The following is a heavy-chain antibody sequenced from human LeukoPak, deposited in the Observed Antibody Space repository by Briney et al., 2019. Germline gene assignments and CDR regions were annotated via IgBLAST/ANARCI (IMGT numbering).Heavy chain of an antibody. CDR3: ARVTVTRVFDI. CDR2: IKHDGSEE. Sequence: GRCLRLSCSASGFTFRNYWSSWVLQAPGKRLERVANIKHDGSEEYYVDSVKGRFTISRDNVKKSLNLQINSVRVEDTAIYYCARVTVTRVFDIWGHGTMATVSS. V-gene: IGHV3-7*04. J-gene: IGHJ3*02. D-gene: IGHD4-17*01. CDR1: GFTFRNYW.